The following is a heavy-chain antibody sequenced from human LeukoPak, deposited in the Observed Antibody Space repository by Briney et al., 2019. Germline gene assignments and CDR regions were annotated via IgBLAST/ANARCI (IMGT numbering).Heavy chain of an antibody. CDR3: AKVSGRYIVVLPAARDVSGYYYYMDV. J-gene: IGHJ6*03. D-gene: IGHD2-2*01. V-gene: IGHV3-30*02. Sequence: GGSLRLSCAASGFTFSSYGMHWVRQAPGKGLEWVAFIRYDGNNKYYADSVKGRFTISRDNSKNTLYLQMNSLRAEDTAVYYCAKVSGRYIVVLPAARDVSGYYYYMDVWGKGTSVTVSS. CDR2: IRYDGNNK. CDR1: GFTFSSYG.